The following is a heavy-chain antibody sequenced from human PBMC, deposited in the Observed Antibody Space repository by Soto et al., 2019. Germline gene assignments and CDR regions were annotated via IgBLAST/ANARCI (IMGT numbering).Heavy chain of an antibody. J-gene: IGHJ4*02. CDR3: AKALANHFDY. V-gene: IGHV3-23*01. CDR1: GFTFSTYA. CDR2: ISGSGGST. D-gene: IGHD3-16*01. Sequence: GSLRLSCAASGFTFSTYAMNWVRQAPGKGLEWVSGISGSGGSTYYADSVKGRFTISRDNSKNTLYLQMNSLRAEDTAVYYCAKALANHFDYWGQRTLVPACS.